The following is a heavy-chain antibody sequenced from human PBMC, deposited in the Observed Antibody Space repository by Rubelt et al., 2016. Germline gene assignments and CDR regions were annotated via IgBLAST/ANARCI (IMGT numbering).Heavy chain of an antibody. Sequence: EVKKPGASVKVSCEASGNTLTDNFIQWVRQAPGQGPEWIGVINPTSGSTNYAKKIQNRVTMTNDTSASAVYMQLSSLTSDDTAVIYCATAPLTRGWLQLTNWGQGTPVTVSS. CDR1: GNTLTDNF. V-gene: IGHV1-46*01. CDR2: INPTSGST. D-gene: IGHD5-24*01. CDR3: ATAPLTRGWLQLTN. J-gene: IGHJ4*02.